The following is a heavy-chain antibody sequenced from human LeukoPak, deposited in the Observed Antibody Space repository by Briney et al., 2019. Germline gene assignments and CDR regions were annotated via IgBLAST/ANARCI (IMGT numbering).Heavy chain of an antibody. D-gene: IGHD1-26*01. V-gene: IGHV4-39*01. J-gene: IGHJ4*02. CDR1: GGSISSSSYY. CDR3: ARHGRSVGTGDY. Sequence: PSETLSLTCTVSGGSISSSSYYWGWIRQPPGKGLEWIGSIYYSGSTYYNPSLKSRVTISVDTSKNQFSLKLSSVTAADTAVYYCARHGRSVGTGDYWGQGTLVTVSS. CDR2: IYYSGST.